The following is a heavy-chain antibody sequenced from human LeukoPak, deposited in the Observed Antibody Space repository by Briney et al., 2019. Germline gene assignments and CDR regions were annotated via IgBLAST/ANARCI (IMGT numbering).Heavy chain of an antibody. J-gene: IGHJ5*01. D-gene: IGHD3-10*01. Sequence: PGGSLRPSCAASGFTFSSYSMNWVRQAPGKGLELVSFISSSSTYIYYAESVEGRFTISRDDAKNSLYLQISSLIADDTAVYYCARDRVVSGRFGEVASWGQGTLVTVSS. CDR1: GFTFSSYS. V-gene: IGHV3-21*01. CDR3: ARDRVVSGRFGEVAS. CDR2: ISSSSTYI.